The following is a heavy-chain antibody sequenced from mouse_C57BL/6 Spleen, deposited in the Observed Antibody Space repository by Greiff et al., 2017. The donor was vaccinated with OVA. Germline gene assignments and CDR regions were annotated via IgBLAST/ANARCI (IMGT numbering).Heavy chain of an antibody. CDR2: INPNNGGT. D-gene: IGHD1-1*01. J-gene: IGHJ4*01. Sequence: EVQLQQSGPELVKPGASVKISCKASGYTFTDYYMHWVKQSHGKSLEWIGDINPNNGGTSYNQKFKGKATLTVDKSSSTAYMELRSLTSEDSAVYYCARSYYGSSYAMDYWGQGTSVTVSS. CDR1: GYTFTDYY. V-gene: IGHV1-26*01. CDR3: ARSYYGSSYAMDY.